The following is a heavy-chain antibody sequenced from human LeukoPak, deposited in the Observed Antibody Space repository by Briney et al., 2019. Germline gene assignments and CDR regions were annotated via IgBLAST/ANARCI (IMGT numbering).Heavy chain of an antibody. CDR2: IYYSGST. V-gene: IGHV4-39*02. D-gene: IGHD3-10*01. CDR1: GGSITSSSYY. J-gene: IGHJ5*02. Sequence: SETLSLTCTVSGGSITSSSYYWGWIRQPPGKGLEWIGSIYYSGSTYYNPSLKSRVTISVDTSKNHFSLKLSSVTAADTAVYYCARTYYYGSGSYYNLINWFDPWGQGTLVTVSS. CDR3: ARTYYYGSGSYYNLINWFDP.